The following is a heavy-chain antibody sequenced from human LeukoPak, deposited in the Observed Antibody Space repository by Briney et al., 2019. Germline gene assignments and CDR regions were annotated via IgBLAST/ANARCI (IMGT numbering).Heavy chain of an antibody. V-gene: IGHV3-23*01. CDR1: GFPFSTYA. D-gene: IGHD3-3*01. Sequence: GGSLRLSCAASGFPFSTYAMNWVRQAPGKGLEWVSVITGSGGFTQYADSVKGRFTISRDNSKNTLYLQMNSLRAEDTAVYYCAKDLLIFGVVTAGGYWGQGTLVTVSS. CDR2: ITGSGGFT. CDR3: AKDLLIFGVVTAGGY. J-gene: IGHJ4*02.